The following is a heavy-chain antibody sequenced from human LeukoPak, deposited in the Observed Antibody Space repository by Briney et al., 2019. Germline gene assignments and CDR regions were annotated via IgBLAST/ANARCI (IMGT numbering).Heavy chain of an antibody. CDR2: ISAYNGNT. J-gene: IGHJ6*02. Sequence: GASVKVSCKASGYTFTSYGSSWVRQAPGQGLEWMGWISAYNGNTNYAQKLQGRVTMTTDTSTNTAYMELRSLRSDDTAVYYCARGAGYCTSTSCYVFSVDYYYYGMDVWGQGTTVTVSS. CDR1: GYTFTSYG. CDR3: ARGAGYCTSTSCYVFSVDYYYYGMDV. V-gene: IGHV1-18*01. D-gene: IGHD2-2*01.